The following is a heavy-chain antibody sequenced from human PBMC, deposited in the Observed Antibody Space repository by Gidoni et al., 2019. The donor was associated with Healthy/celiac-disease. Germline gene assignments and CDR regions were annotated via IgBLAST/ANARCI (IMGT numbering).Heavy chain of an antibody. V-gene: IGHV3-23*01. CDR3: AKLCGGDCYGNKVWDY. CDR1: GFTFSSYA. CDR2: ISGSGGST. J-gene: IGHJ4*02. Sequence: EVQLLESGGGLVQPGGSLRLSCAASGFTFSSYAMSWVRQAPGKGLEWVSAISGSGGSTYYADSVKGRFTISRDNSKNTLYLQMNSLRAEDTAVYYCAKLCGGDCYGNKVWDYWGQGTLVTVSS. D-gene: IGHD2-21*02.